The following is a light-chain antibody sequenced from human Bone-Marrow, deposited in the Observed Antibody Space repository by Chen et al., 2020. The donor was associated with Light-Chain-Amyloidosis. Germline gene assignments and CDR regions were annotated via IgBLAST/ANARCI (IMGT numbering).Light chain of an antibody. CDR3: QSADSSGTYEVI. CDR1: DLPTKY. CDR2: RAT. V-gene: IGLV3-25*03. Sequence: SYELTQPPSVSVSPGQTARITCSGDDLPTKYAYWYQQKPGQAPVLVIHRATERPSGLSERFSGSSSGKTATLTISGVQAEDEADSHCQSADSSGTYEVIFGGGTKLTVL. J-gene: IGLJ2*01.